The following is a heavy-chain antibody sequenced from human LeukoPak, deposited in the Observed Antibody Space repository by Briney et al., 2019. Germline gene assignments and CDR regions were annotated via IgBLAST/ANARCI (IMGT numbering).Heavy chain of an antibody. D-gene: IGHD6-19*01. J-gene: IGHJ4*02. CDR3: AREDSSGLDY. Sequence: GGSLRLSCAASGFTFSIYEMNWVRQAPGKGLEWVSSSSGSTIYYADSVKGRFTISRDNARNSLYLQMNSLRAEDTAIYYCAREDSSGLDYWGQGTLVTVSS. CDR1: GFTFSIYE. V-gene: IGHV3-48*03. CDR2: SSSGSTI.